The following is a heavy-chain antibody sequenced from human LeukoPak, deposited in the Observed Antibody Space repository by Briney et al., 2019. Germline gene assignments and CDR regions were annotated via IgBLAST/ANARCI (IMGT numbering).Heavy chain of an antibody. J-gene: IGHJ2*01. CDR2: IKEDGSEK. CDR3: AKVGTRDWYFDL. D-gene: IGHD1-7*01. V-gene: IGHV3-7*01. Sequence: GGSLRLSCAASGFTFSNYWMSWVRQAPGKGLEWVANIKEDGSEKYYVDSVKGRFTISGDNAKNSLYLQMNSLRAEDTAVYYCAKVGTRDWYFDLWGRGTLVTVAS. CDR1: GFTFSNYW.